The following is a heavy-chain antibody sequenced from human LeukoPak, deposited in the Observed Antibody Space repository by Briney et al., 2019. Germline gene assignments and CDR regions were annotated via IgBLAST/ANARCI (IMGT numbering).Heavy chain of an antibody. J-gene: IGHJ4*02. CDR1: GFTFSTYS. V-gene: IGHV3-21*01. CDR2: ISSSSTHM. CDR3: ARPGIAVAVVLRAGYFDY. Sequence: GGSLRLSCAASGFTFSTYSMTWVRQAPGKGLEWVSSISSSSTHMYYADSVKGRFTISRDNANNSLFLPMNGLRAEDTALYFCARPGIAVAVVLRAGYFDYWGQGTLVTVSS. D-gene: IGHD6-19*01.